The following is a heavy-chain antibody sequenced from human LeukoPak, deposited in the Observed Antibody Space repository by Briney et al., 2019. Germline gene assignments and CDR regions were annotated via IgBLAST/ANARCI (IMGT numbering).Heavy chain of an antibody. J-gene: IGHJ5*02. V-gene: IGHV4-39*01. CDR1: GGSISSSSYY. CDR2: IYYSRNT. D-gene: IGHD4-11*01. Sequence: VKPSETLSLTCTVSGGSISSSSYYWGWIRQPPGKGLSWIGSIYYSRNTYYNPSLKSRVTISVDTSKNQYSLKLSSVTAADTAVYYCARRDYSNYDNWFDPWGQGTLVTVSS. CDR3: ARRDYSNYDNWFDP.